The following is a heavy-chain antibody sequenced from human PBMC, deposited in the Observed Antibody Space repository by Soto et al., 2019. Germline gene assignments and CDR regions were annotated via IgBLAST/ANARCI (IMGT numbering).Heavy chain of an antibody. J-gene: IGHJ4*02. Sequence: SETLSLTCTGSGGSISSYYWSWIRQPPGKGLEWIGYIYYSGSTNYNPSLKSRVTISVDTSKNQFSLKLSSVTAADTAVYYCARAGDYGDGYTLDYWGQGTLVTVSS. CDR3: ARAGDYGDGYTLDY. D-gene: IGHD4-17*01. CDR1: GGSISSYY. CDR2: IYYSGST. V-gene: IGHV4-59*01.